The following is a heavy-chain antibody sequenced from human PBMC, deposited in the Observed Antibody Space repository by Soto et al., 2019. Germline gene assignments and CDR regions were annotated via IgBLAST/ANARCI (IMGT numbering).Heavy chain of an antibody. V-gene: IGHV1-2*02. Sequence: ASVKVSCTASGYTFTGYYLHWVRQAPGQGPEWVGKIDPDSGDTDQSQKFQGRVTLTRDTAIDTAYMELTRLTLDDTAIYYCARGPLEWGQGTLVTVSS. CDR1: GYTFTGYY. CDR2: IDPDSGDT. J-gene: IGHJ4*02. CDR3: ARGPLE.